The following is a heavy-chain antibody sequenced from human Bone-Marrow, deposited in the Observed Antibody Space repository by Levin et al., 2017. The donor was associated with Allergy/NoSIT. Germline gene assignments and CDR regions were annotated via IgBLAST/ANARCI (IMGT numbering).Heavy chain of an antibody. V-gene: IGHV3-30*04. D-gene: IGHD2-21*02. CDR3: ARPPEERAWYSMYYYSMDV. Sequence: AGGSLRLSCAASGFTFSAYPMHWVRQAPGKGLEWVAFISFDGNNEYYADSVKGRFTISRDNSKNTLSLQMNSVRAEDTALYYCARPPEERAWYSMYYYSMDVWGQGTSVTVSS. CDR1: GFTFSAYP. CDR2: ISFDGNNE. J-gene: IGHJ6*02.